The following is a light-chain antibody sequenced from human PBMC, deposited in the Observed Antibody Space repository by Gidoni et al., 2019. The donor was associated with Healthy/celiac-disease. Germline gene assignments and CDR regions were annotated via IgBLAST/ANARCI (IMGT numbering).Light chain of an antibody. J-gene: IGKJ1*01. CDR1: QSISSW. CDR3: QQYNSYPLT. CDR2: TAS. Sequence: DIQMTQSPSTLSASVGDRVTITCRASQSISSWLAWYQQKPGKAPKLLIYTASSLESGVPSRFSGSGSWTEFTLTISSLQPDDFAPYYCQQYNSYPLTFGQGTKVEIK. V-gene: IGKV1-5*03.